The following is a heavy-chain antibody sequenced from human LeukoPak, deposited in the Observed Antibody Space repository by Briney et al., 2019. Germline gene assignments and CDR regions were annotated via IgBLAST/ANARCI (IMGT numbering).Heavy chain of an antibody. V-gene: IGHV3-23*01. Sequence: ETLSLTCTVSGGSISSGGYYWSWIRQAPGKGLEWVSTIRNSGSGTYYADSVKGRFTISRDDSRNTLYLQMNSLRAEDTAVYYCAKDMIVLGFASDYDYWGQGTLVTVSS. D-gene: IGHD3-22*01. CDR3: AKDMIVLGFASDYDY. J-gene: IGHJ4*02. CDR1: GGSISSGGYY. CDR2: IRNSGSGT.